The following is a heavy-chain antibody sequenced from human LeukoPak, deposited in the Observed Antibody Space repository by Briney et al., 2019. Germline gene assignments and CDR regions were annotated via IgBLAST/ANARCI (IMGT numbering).Heavy chain of an antibody. CDR2: ISGSGGST. J-gene: IGHJ4*02. Sequence: GGSLRLSCAASGFTFSSYAMSWVRQAPGKGLEWVSAISGSGGSTYYADSVKGRFTISRDNSKNTLYLRMNSLRAEDTAVYYCAKPGYSSGWYDWGQGTLVTVSS. CDR1: GFTFSSYA. D-gene: IGHD6-19*01. V-gene: IGHV3-23*01. CDR3: AKPGYSSGWYD.